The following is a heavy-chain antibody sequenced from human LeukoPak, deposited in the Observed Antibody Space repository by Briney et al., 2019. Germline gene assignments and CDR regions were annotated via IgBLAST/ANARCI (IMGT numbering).Heavy chain of an antibody. Sequence: PGGSLRLSCAASGFTFTNFAMSWVRQAPGKGLEWVSAISGSGAGTYYADSVRGRFTISRDNSKNTLYLQMNSLRAEDTAVYYCAKGQAIYEYRQQLDSGRFDYWGQGTLVTVSS. J-gene: IGHJ4*02. V-gene: IGHV3-23*01. CDR3: AKGQAIYEYRQQLDSGRFDY. D-gene: IGHD6-13*01. CDR1: GFTFTNFA. CDR2: ISGSGAGT.